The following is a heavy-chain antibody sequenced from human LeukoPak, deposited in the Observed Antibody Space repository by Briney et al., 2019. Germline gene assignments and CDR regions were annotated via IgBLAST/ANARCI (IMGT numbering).Heavy chain of an antibody. CDR1: GFTFSHFW. CDR3: AREDGYCSGGNCYSYFDS. D-gene: IGHD2-15*01. CDR2: IKKTGSET. V-gene: IGHV3-7*01. Sequence: GGSLRLSCAASGFTFSHFWMSWVRQAPGKGLEWVASIKKTGSETYYVDSVKGRFTITRDNTRSSLFLQMYSLRAEDTAVYFCAREDGYCSGGNCYSYFDSWGQGTLVTVSS. J-gene: IGHJ4*02.